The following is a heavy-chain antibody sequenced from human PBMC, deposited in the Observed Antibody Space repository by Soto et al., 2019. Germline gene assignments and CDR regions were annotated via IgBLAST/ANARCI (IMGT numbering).Heavy chain of an antibody. J-gene: IGHJ4*02. CDR2: IKSKTDGGTT. CDR3: RTQWLD. V-gene: IGHV3-15*01. CDR1: GFTFSTAW. D-gene: IGHD6-19*01. Sequence: EVQLVESGGGLVKPGGSLRLSCAASGFTFSTAWMSWVRQAPEKGLEWVGRIKSKTDGGTTDYAAPVKGRFTISRDESTKTVSLQMNSLKAEDTAVYYCRTQWLDWGQGTLVTVSS.